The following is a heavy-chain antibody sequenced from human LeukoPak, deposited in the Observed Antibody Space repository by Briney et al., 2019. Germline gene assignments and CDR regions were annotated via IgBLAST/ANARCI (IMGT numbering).Heavy chain of an antibody. CDR2: IASDGSST. CDR3: ARGRPHGNDY. D-gene: IGHD4-23*01. CDR1: GFTFSSYW. V-gene: IGHV3-74*01. Sequence: EGSLRLSCAASGFTFSSYWMNWVRQAPGKGLVWVSRIASDGSSTTYADSVKGRFSISRDNAKNTLYLQMNSLRVEDTAVYYCARGRPHGNDYWGQGTLVTVSS. J-gene: IGHJ4*02.